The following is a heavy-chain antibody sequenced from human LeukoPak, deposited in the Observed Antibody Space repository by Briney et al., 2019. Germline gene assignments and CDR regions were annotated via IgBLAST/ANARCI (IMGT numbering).Heavy chain of an antibody. D-gene: IGHD3-22*01. J-gene: IGHJ2*01. CDR2: IYNSGST. Sequence: KPSETLSLTCTVSGGSISSGTYYWGWIRQPPGKGLEWIGSIYNSGSTYYNPSLKSRVTISVDTSKNQFSLKLSSVTAADTAVYYCARRGNYYDSSGYYHHWYFDLWGPGTLVTVSS. CDR1: GGSISSGTYY. V-gene: IGHV4-39*01. CDR3: ARRGNYYDSSGYYHHWYFDL.